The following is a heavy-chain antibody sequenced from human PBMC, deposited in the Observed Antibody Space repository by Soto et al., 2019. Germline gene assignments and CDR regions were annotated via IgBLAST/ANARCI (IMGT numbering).Heavy chain of an antibody. Sequence: GGSLRLSCAASGFTFSSYAIHWVRQAPGKGLEWVTIISKDGNSKHYADSVKGRFTISRDNSKNTLFLQMNSLRAEDTAVYYCARDNLKYCTNGVCPTDYWGQGTLVTVSS. CDR3: ARDNLKYCTNGVCPTDY. CDR2: ISKDGNSK. CDR1: GFTFSSYA. D-gene: IGHD2-8*01. J-gene: IGHJ4*02. V-gene: IGHV3-30-3*01.